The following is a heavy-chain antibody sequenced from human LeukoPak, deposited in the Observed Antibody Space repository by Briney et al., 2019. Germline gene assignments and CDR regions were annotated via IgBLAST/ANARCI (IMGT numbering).Heavy chain of an antibody. V-gene: IGHV3-48*03. CDR1: GFTFNSYE. CDR3: ARGTVAPNWFDP. J-gene: IGHJ5*02. Sequence: GGSLRLSCAASGFTFNSYEMNWVRQAPGKGLGWVSYISSSGGTIYYADSVKGRFTISRDNAKNSLYLQMNSLRAEDTAVYYCARGTVAPNWFDPWGQGTLVTVSS. CDR2: ISSSGGTI. D-gene: IGHD6-19*01.